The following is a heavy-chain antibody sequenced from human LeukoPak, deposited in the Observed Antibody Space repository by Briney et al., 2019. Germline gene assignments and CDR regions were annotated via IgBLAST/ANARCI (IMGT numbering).Heavy chain of an antibody. V-gene: IGHV3-23*01. CDR2: ISGSGGST. CDR3: AKDGSGWFWGYFDY. CDR1: GFTFSSYA. D-gene: IGHD6-19*01. J-gene: IGHJ4*02. Sequence: GGSLRLSCAASGFTFSSYAMSWVRQAPGKGLEWVSAISGSGGSTYYADSVKGRFTISRDNSKNTLYLQMNSLKAEDTAVYYCAKDGSGWFWGYFDYWGQGTLVTVSS.